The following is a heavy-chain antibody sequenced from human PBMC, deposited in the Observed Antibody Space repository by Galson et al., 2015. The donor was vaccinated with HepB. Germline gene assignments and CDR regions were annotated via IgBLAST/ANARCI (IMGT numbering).Heavy chain of an antibody. J-gene: IGHJ4*02. D-gene: IGHD4-17*01. Sequence: SLRLSCAASGFTFSNYAMGWVRQTPGKRLEWVSGISATGDNTYFADPVKGRFTISRDNSKNTLYLQMNNLRAEDTAVYFCSKSYGDYVEFDSWGQGTLVTVSS. CDR1: GFTFSNYA. V-gene: IGHV3-23*01. CDR3: SKSYGDYVEFDS. CDR2: ISATGDNT.